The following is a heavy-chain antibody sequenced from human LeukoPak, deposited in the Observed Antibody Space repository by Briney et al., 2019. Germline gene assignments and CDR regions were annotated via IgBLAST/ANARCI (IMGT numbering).Heavy chain of an antibody. CDR3: TTSLYSGYDWGSDY. Sequence: GVSLRLSCAASGFTFSNAYMTWVRQAPGKGLEWVGRIRSKTDGGTTGSAAPVKGRFTISRDDSKNTLYLQMNSLKTEDTAVYYCTTSLYSGYDWGSDYWGQGTLVTVSS. V-gene: IGHV3-15*01. J-gene: IGHJ4*02. CDR1: GFTFSNAY. CDR2: IRSKTDGGTT. D-gene: IGHD5-12*01.